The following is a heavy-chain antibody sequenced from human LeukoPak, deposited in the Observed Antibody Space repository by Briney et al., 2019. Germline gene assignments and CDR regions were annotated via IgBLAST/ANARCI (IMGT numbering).Heavy chain of an antibody. V-gene: IGHV3-33*01. Sequence: GGSLRLSCAASGFTFSSYGMHWVRQAPGKGLEWVAVIWYGGSNKFYADSVKGRFTISRDNSRNTLYLQMNSLRAEDTAVYYCAREYSAGWFDPWGQGTLVTVSS. CDR2: IWYGGSNK. J-gene: IGHJ5*02. D-gene: IGHD6-13*01. CDR1: GFTFSSYG. CDR3: AREYSAGWFDP.